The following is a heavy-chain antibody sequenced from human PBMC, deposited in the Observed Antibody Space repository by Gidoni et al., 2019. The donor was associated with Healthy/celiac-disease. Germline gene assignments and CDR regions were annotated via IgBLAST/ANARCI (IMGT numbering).Heavy chain of an antibody. CDR3: ARDGGGDIVVVPAAYYYFDY. D-gene: IGHD2-2*01. Sequence: EVQLVESGGGLVKPGGSLRLSCAASGFTFSSYSMNWVRQAPGKGLEWVSSISSSGSTIYYADSVKGRFTISRDNAKNSLYLQMNSLRAEDTAVYYCARDGGGDIVVVPAAYYYFDYWGQGTLVTVSS. CDR1: GFTFSSYS. CDR2: ISSSGSTI. V-gene: IGHV3-21*01. J-gene: IGHJ4*02.